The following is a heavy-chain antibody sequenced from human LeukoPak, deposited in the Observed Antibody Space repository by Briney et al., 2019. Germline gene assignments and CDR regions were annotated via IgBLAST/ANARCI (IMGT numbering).Heavy chain of an antibody. D-gene: IGHD2-2*01. CDR3: ASRYCTRTTCYHFDY. CDR1: GFTFSSYA. J-gene: IGHJ4*02. V-gene: IGHV3-64*01. Sequence: GGSLRLPCAASGFTFSSYAMHWVRQAPGKGLEYVSAISTDGTSAYYANSVKGRFTISRDNYKNTLYLQMDSLTADDMAVYYCASRYCTRTTCYHFDYWGQGALVTVSS. CDR2: ISTDGTSA.